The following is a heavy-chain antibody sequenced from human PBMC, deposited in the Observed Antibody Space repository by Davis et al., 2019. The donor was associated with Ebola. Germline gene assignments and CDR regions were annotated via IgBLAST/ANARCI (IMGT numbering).Heavy chain of an antibody. D-gene: IGHD2-2*01. CDR1: GDSISSYY. V-gene: IGHV4-59*01. J-gene: IGHJ4*02. CDR3: ARQYEF. CDR2: IYYSGTT. Sequence: GSLRLSCIVSGDSISSYYWTWIRQPPGKGLEWIGYIYYSGTTNYNPSLKSRVTISVGTSKNQLSLRLTSVTAADTAVYYCARQYEFWGQGTLVTVSS.